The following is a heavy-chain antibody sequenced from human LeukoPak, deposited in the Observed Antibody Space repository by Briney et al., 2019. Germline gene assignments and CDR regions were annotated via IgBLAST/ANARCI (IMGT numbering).Heavy chain of an antibody. CDR1: GGSPIDCY. Sequence: SETLSLTCAVYGGSPIDCYWNWFRQSPGNGLEWVGEINQSGSTNYSPSLKTRLTISVDTSKNQISLGLNSLTAADTAVYYCARGPSGYSNTFYYYYMDVWGKGTTVTVSS. V-gene: IGHV4-34*01. D-gene: IGHD5-18*01. CDR3: ARGPSGYSNTFYYYYMDV. J-gene: IGHJ6*03. CDR2: INQSGST.